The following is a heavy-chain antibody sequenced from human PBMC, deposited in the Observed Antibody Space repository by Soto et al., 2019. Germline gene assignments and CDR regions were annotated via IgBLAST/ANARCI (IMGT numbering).Heavy chain of an antibody. CDR3: AKGLSTPMVLGWFDP. CDR1: GFTFDDFS. V-gene: IGHV3-43*01. Sequence: GGSLRLSCAASGFTFDDFSIHWVRQAPWKGLEWVSLITWNGGKTYYADSVKGRFTISRDKSKSSLYLQMNSLRTEDTDFYYCAKGLSTPMVLGWFDPWGQGTLVTVSP. D-gene: IGHD5-18*01. CDR2: ITWNGGKT. J-gene: IGHJ5*02.